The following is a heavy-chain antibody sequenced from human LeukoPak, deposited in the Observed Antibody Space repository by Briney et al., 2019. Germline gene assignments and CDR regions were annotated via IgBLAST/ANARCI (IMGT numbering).Heavy chain of an antibody. Sequence: GGSLRLSCAASGFTFSSYAMSWVRQAPGKGLEWVSAISGSGGSTYYADSVKGRFTISRDNSKNTLYLQMNSLRAEDTAVYYCAKDPVGQQLVRGFGSPYFDYWGQGTLVTVSS. V-gene: IGHV3-23*01. CDR3: AKDPVGQQLVRGFGSPYFDY. CDR2: ISGSGGST. CDR1: GFTFSSYA. J-gene: IGHJ4*02. D-gene: IGHD6-13*01.